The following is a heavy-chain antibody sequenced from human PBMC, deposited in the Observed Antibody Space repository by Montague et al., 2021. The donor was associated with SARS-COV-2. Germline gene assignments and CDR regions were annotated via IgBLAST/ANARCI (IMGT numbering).Heavy chain of an antibody. CDR3: ARRGYYESAGYNWHVDL. J-gene: IGHJ2*01. CDR1: GGSINDHY. V-gene: IGHV4-59*08. CDR2: ISYNGKT. D-gene: IGHD3-16*01. Sequence: SETLSLTCTVSGGSINDHYRSWIRQSPGKGLEWIGYISYNGKTNYNPSLKSRVTLSADASRNEFSLKLDSVTAADTAVYFCARRGYYESAGYNWHVDLWGRGMLVTVSS.